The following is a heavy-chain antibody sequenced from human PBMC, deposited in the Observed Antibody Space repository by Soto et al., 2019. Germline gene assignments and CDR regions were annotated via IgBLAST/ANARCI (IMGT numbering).Heavy chain of an antibody. CDR3: ARDTREELVPLYYYYYMDV. V-gene: IGHV3-21*01. Sequence: EVQLVESGGGLVKPGGSLRLSCAASGFTFSSYSMNWVRQAPGKGLEWVSSISSSSSYIYYADSVEGRFTISRDNAKNSLYLQMNSLRAEDTAVYYCARDTREELVPLYYYYYMDVWGKGTTVTVSS. J-gene: IGHJ6*03. CDR1: GFTFSSYS. CDR2: ISSSSSYI. D-gene: IGHD6-13*01.